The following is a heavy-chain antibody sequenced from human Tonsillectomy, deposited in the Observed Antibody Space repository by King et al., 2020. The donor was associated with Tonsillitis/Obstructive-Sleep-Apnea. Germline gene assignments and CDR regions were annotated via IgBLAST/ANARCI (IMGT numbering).Heavy chain of an antibody. CDR1: GGSFSGYY. CDR2: INHSGST. J-gene: IGHJ4*02. CDR3: ASGNSRGVFDY. D-gene: IGHD4-11*01. Sequence: VQLQKWGAGLLKPSETLSLTCAVYGGSFSGYYWSWIRQPPGKGLEWIGEINHSGSTNYNPSLKSRVTISVDTSKNQFSLKLSSVTAADTAVYYCASGNSRGVFDYWGQGTLVTVSS. V-gene: IGHV4-34*01.